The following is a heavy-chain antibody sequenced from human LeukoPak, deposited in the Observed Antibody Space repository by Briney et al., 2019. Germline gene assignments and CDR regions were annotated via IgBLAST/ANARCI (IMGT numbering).Heavy chain of an antibody. D-gene: IGHD2-2*01. Sequence: GGSLRLSCAASGFTFSSYSMNWVRQAPGKGLEWVAFILSGNKYYADSVKGRFTISRENSKNTAYLQMNSLDREDQALDLFSDGGYCTSTSCYGENWGQGTLVTVS. CDR2: ILSGNK. V-gene: IGHV3-30*02. CDR3: SDGGYCTSTSCYGEN. J-gene: IGHJ4*02. CDR1: GFTFSSYS.